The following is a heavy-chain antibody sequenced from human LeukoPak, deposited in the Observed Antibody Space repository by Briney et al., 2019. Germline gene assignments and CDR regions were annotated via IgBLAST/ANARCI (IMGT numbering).Heavy chain of an antibody. V-gene: IGHV3-48*04. D-gene: IGHD3-10*01. CDR1: GFTFSSYS. CDR3: ARVRGGDYFGSGGQFDY. CDR2: ISSSSSTI. Sequence: GGSLRLSCAASGFTFSSYSMNWVRQAPGKGVEWGSYISSSSSTIYYADSVKGRFTISRDNAKNSLYLQMNSLRAEDTAVYYCARVRGGDYFGSGGQFDYWGQGTLVTVSS. J-gene: IGHJ4*02.